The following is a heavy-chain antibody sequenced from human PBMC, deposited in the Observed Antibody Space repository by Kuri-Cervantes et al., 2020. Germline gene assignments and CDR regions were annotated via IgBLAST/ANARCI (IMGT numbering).Heavy chain of an antibody. CDR3: ARDPPAAGIPGGAFDI. Sequence: GESLKISCAASGFTFSSYAMHWVRQAPGKGLEWVAVISYDGSNKYYADSVKGRFTISRDNSKNTLYLQMNSLRAEDTAVYYCARDPPAAGIPGGAFDIWGQGTMVTVSS. J-gene: IGHJ3*02. D-gene: IGHD6-13*01. CDR2: ISYDGSNK. V-gene: IGHV3-30-3*01. CDR1: GFTFSSYA.